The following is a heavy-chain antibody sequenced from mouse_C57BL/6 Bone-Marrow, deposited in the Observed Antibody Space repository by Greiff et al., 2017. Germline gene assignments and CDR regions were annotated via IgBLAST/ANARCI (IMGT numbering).Heavy chain of an antibody. CDR1: GYTFTSYD. CDR3: ASVEFDVRSGDWYFNV. V-gene: IGHV1-85*01. J-gene: IGHJ1*03. CDR2: IYPRDGST. Sequence: QVQLQQSGPELVKPGASVKLSCKASGYTFTSYDINWVKQRPGQGLEWIGWIYPRDGSTKYNEKFKGKATLTVDKSSSTAYMELLRLTSADSAVYFFASVEFDVRSGDWYFNVWCTGTTVPVSS.